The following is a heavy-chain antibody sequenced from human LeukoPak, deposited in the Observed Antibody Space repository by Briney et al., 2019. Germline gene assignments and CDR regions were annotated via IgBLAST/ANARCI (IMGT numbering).Heavy chain of an antibody. Sequence: GASVKVSCKASGYTFTSYGISWVRQAPGQGLEWMGWISAYNGNTNYAQKLQGRVTMTTDTSTSKAYMELRSLRSDDTAVYYCARDLSITMVRGVNYYYYYYYMDVWGKGTTVTVSS. V-gene: IGHV1-18*01. J-gene: IGHJ6*03. CDR2: ISAYNGNT. D-gene: IGHD3-10*01. CDR1: GYTFTSYG. CDR3: ARDLSITMVRGVNYYYYYYYMDV.